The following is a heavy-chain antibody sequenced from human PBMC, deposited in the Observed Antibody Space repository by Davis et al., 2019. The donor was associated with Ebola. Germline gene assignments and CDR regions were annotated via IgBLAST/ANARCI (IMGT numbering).Heavy chain of an antibody. CDR2: MYYSGST. CDR3: ARHTSYGGKTWFDP. D-gene: IGHD4-23*01. J-gene: IGHJ5*02. V-gene: IGHV4-59*08. CDR1: GGSITSNY. Sequence: MPSETLSLTCTVSGGSITSNYWNWIRQPPGKGLEWIGYMYYSGSTYYNPSLKSRVTISGDTSKNQFSLRLTSVTAADTALYYCARHTSYGGKTWFDPWGQGTLVTVSS.